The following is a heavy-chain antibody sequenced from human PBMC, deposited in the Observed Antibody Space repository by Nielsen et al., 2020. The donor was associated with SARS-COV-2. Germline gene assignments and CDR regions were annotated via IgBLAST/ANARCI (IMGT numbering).Heavy chain of an antibody. Sequence: GESLKISCAASAFTFSNYGMHWVRQAPGKGLEWVSSISSSSSYIYYADSVKGRFTIFRDNADNSLYLQMNRLRAEDTAVYYCVRELLGYHDTGGYYYPDFWGQGTLVTVSS. J-gene: IGHJ4*02. CDR1: AFTFSNYG. CDR2: ISSSSSYI. V-gene: IGHV3-21*01. CDR3: VRELLGYHDTGGYYYPDF. D-gene: IGHD3-22*01.